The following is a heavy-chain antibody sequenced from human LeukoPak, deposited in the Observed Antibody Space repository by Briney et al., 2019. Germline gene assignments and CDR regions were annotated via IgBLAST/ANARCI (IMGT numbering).Heavy chain of an antibody. J-gene: IGHJ5*02. CDR1: GLTFSNYA. Sequence: GGSLRLSCELFGLTFSNYAMSWVRQAPGKGLDWVSTITTSGSTYYAESVKGRFTISRDNSKNTVYPQMTSLRVEDTAIYYCAKGRFGMGDPWGQGTLVTVSS. CDR2: ITTSGST. V-gene: IGHV3-23*01. CDR3: AKGRFGMGDP. D-gene: IGHD3-3*01.